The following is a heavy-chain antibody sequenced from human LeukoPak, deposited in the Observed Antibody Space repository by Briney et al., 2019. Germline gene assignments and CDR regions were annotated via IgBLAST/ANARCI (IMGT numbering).Heavy chain of an antibody. D-gene: IGHD2-21*02. J-gene: IGHJ4*02. CDR2: ISSSSNYI. CDR3: ATTATSAISPDFDY. Sequence: PGGSLRLSCAASGFTFSSYSMNWVRQAPGKGLEWVSSISSSSNYIYYADSVKGRFTISRDNAKNSLYLQMNSLRAEDTAVYYCATTATSAISPDFDYWGQGTLVTVSS. CDR1: GFTFSSYS. V-gene: IGHV3-21*01.